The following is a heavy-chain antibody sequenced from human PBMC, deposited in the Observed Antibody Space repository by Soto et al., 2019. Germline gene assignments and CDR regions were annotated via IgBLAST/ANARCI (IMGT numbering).Heavy chain of an antibody. J-gene: IGHJ4*02. Sequence: QVQLQESGPGLVKPSETLSLTCTVSGGSIGSHYWSCIRQPPGEGLEWIGRASYSGSPSYNPSLKSRVTISIDTSKNQFSLKLTSVTAADTAVYYCARQWGGDYWGQGILVTVSS. CDR2: ASYSGSP. D-gene: IGHD1-26*01. V-gene: IGHV4-59*08. CDR3: ARQWGGDY. CDR1: GGSIGSHY.